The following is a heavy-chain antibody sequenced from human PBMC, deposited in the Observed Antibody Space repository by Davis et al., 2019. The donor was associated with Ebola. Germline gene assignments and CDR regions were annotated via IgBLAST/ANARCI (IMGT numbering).Heavy chain of an antibody. J-gene: IGHJ4*02. CDR2: IIPILGIA. CDR1: GGTFSSYA. D-gene: IGHD3-10*01. V-gene: IGHV1-69*04. CDR3: ARDYYGSGSYCCYFDY. Sequence: SVKVSCKASGGTFSSYAISWVRQAPGQGLEWMGRIIPILGIANYAQKFQGRVTITADKSTSTAYMELSSLRSEDTAMYYCARDYYGSGSYCCYFDYWGQGTLVTVSS.